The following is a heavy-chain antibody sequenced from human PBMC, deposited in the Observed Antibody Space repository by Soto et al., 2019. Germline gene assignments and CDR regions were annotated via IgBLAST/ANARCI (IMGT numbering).Heavy chain of an antibody. CDR3: ARETLEDGMDV. CDR2: IYYSGST. J-gene: IGHJ6*02. CDR1: GGSISSYY. V-gene: IGHV4-59*01. Sequence: SETLSLTCTVSGGSISSYYWSWIRQPPGKGLEWIGYIYYSGSTNYNPSPKSRVTISVDTSKNQFSLKLSSVTAADTAVYYCARETLEDGMDVWGQGTTVTVSS. D-gene: IGHD1-1*01.